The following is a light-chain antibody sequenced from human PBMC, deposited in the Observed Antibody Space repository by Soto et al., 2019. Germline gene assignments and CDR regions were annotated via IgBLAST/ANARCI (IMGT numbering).Light chain of an antibody. CDR3: QHRYNWPPLA. CDR2: DAS. CDR1: QNIGSN. V-gene: IGKV3-11*01. Sequence: EIVLTQSPATLSLSPGERATLSCRASQNIGSNFLAWYQHKPGRAPRLLIYDASSRATGIPVRFSGSGSRTDFTLTISSLEPEDFAVYYCQHRYNWPPLAFGEGTKVEMK. J-gene: IGKJ4*01.